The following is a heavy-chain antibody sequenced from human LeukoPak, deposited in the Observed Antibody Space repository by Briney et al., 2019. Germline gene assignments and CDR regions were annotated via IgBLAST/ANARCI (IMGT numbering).Heavy chain of an antibody. D-gene: IGHD3-10*01. V-gene: IGHV1-18*01. CDR2: ISAHNGNT. Sequence: ASVKVSCKASGHSFGNYGFSWVRQAPGQGLEWMGRISAHNGNTNYAQKFQGRVTMTTDTSTTTAYMELRSLRSDDTAVYYCAREVVSYHGSGSFCPRQDYYGMDVWGQGTTVIVSS. J-gene: IGHJ6*02. CDR1: GHSFGNYG. CDR3: AREVVSYHGSGSFCPRQDYYGMDV.